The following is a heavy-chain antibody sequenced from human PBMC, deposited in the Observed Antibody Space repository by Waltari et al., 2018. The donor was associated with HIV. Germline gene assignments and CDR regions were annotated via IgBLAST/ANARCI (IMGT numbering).Heavy chain of an antibody. CDR3: ARRHSSVGILDS. CDR1: VFTFSNYW. CDR2: IYTDGGTA. Sequence: EVQLVESGGGLVQPGGSLTLSWAASVFTFSNYWMPWARQAPGKGLVWVSRIYTDGGTASYADSVKGRFTISRDNAKNTLYLQMNSLRAEDTAVYYCARRHSSVGILDSWGQGTLVTVSS. D-gene: IGHD6-19*01. V-gene: IGHV3-74*01. J-gene: IGHJ4*02.